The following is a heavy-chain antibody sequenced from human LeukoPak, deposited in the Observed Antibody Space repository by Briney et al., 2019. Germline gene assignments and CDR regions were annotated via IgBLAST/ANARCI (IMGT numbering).Heavy chain of an antibody. CDR1: GGSISSGGYS. D-gene: IGHD3-3*01. J-gene: IGHJ5*02. V-gene: IGHV4-30-2*01. Sequence: SETLSLTCAVSGGSISSGGYSWSWIRQPPGKGLEWIGYIYHSGSTYYNLSLKSRVTISVDRSKNQFSLKLSSVTAADTAVYYCARSLTIFGENWFDPWGQGTLVTVSS. CDR2: IYHSGST. CDR3: ARSLTIFGENWFDP.